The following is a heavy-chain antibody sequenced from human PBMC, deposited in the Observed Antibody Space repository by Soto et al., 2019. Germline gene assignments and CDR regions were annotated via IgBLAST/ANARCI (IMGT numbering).Heavy chain of an antibody. CDR1: GFTVSSNY. V-gene: IGHV3-53*04. CDR3: ARDRGGGYSYGTLRYYYYGMDV. D-gene: IGHD5-18*01. J-gene: IGHJ6*02. CDR2: IYSGGST. Sequence: EVQLVESGGGLVQPGGSLRPSCAASGFTVSSNYMSWVRQAPGKGLEWVSVIYSGGSTYYADSVKGRFTISRHNSKNTLYLQMNSLRAEDTAVYYCARDRGGGYSYGTLRYYYYGMDVWGQGTTVTVSS.